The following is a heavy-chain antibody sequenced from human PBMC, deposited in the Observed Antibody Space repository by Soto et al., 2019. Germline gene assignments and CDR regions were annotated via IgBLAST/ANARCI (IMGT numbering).Heavy chain of an antibody. CDR3: ARAVYSGSYGWVDS. V-gene: IGHV3-33*03. Sequence: QVHVVESGGGVVQPGRSLRLSCVASGFIFSDYGMHWVRQAPGKGLEWVAVIRYDGSHIYYADSVKGRFTISRDSSNNTLYLQMNNLRAEDTAVYSCARAVYSGSYGWVDSWGQGTLVTVSS. D-gene: IGHD1-26*01. CDR2: IRYDGSHI. J-gene: IGHJ5*01. CDR1: GFIFSDYG.